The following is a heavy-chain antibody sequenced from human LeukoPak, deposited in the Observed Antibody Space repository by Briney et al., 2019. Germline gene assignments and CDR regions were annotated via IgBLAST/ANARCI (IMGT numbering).Heavy chain of an antibody. J-gene: IGHJ5*02. CDR2: ISYDGSNK. CDR3: AKDRLVTALNWFDP. CDR1: GFTFSSYG. D-gene: IGHD2-21*02. V-gene: IGHV3-30*18. Sequence: PGGSLRLSCAASGFTFSSYGMHWVRQAPGKGLEWVAVISYDGSNKYYADSVKGRFTISRDNSKNTLYLQMNSLRAEDTAVYYCAKDRLVTALNWFDPWGQGTLVTVSS.